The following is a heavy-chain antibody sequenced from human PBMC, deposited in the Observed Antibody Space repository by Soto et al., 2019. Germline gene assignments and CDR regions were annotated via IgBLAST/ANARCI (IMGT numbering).Heavy chain of an antibody. CDR1: GGSFSGYY. CDR3: ARVPAAHYYYYYGMDV. Sequence: KSSETLSLTCAVYGGSFSGYYWSWIRQPPGKGLEWIGEINHSGSTNYNPSLKSRVTISVDTSKNQFSLKLSSVTAADTAVYYCARVPAAHYYYYYGMDVWGQGTTVTVSS. CDR2: INHSGST. J-gene: IGHJ6*02. D-gene: IGHD2-2*01. V-gene: IGHV4-34*01.